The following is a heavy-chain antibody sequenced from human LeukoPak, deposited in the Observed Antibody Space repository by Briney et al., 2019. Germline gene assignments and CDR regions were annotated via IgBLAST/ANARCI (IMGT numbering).Heavy chain of an antibody. CDR3: ARGTGYHDAFDI. J-gene: IGHJ3*02. Sequence: ASVKVSCKASGYTFTGYYMHWVRQAPGQGLEWMGWTNPNSGGTNYAQKFQGRVTMTRDTSISTAYMELSRLRSDDTAVYYCARGTGYHDAFDIWGQGTMVTVSS. CDR1: GYTFTGYY. CDR2: TNPNSGGT. V-gene: IGHV1-2*02. D-gene: IGHD3-9*01.